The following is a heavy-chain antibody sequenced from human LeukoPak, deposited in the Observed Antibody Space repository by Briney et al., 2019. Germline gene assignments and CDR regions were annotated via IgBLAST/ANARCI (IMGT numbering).Heavy chain of an antibody. D-gene: IGHD1-26*01. CDR2: ISSSGSGGNT. J-gene: IGHJ4*02. Sequence: PGGSLRLSCAASGVTLSSYAMSWARQAPGKGLAWVSGISSSGSGGNTYYADSVKGRFTISRDNFKNTLYLQMSSLRAEDTAIYYCMKSRLMGAIQRGLFDYWGQGTLVTVSS. CDR3: MKSRLMGAIQRGLFDY. V-gene: IGHV3-23*01. CDR1: GVTLSSYA.